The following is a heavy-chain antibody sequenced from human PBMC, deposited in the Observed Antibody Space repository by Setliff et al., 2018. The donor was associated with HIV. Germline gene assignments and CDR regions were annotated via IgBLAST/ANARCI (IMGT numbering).Heavy chain of an antibody. J-gene: IGHJ5*01. D-gene: IGHD3-16*01. CDR2: IYYDGRT. Sequence: PSETLSLTCTVSGGSIRTGAYYWGWIRQPPGKGLEWIGSIYYDGRTFYKPSLKSRLTISVATSKNQFSLSLNSVTAADTAVYFCARGGAVSADFDSWGQGTLVTVSS. CDR1: GGSIRTGAYY. V-gene: IGHV4-39*07. CDR3: ARGGAVSADFDS.